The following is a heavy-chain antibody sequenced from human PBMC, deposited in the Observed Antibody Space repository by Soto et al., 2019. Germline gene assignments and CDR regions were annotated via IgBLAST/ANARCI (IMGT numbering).Heavy chain of an antibody. D-gene: IGHD4-17*01. V-gene: IGHV3-23*01. CDR2: ISGSGTST. Sequence: GSLRLSCAASGFTFSSYAMSWVRQAPGKGLKWISSISGSGTSTYYADSVKGRFTISRDNSKNTMYLQMNSLRAEDTALYFCAKENTPDYGDYVDYWGQGTLVTVSS. CDR1: GFTFSSYA. CDR3: AKENTPDYGDYVDY. J-gene: IGHJ4*02.